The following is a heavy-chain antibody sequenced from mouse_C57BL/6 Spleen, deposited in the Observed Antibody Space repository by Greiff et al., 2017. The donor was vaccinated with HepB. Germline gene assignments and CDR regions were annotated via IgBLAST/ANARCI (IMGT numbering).Heavy chain of an antibody. CDR3: ARNEAYSNYVGYAMDY. J-gene: IGHJ4*01. CDR2: IWSGGST. D-gene: IGHD2-5*01. CDR1: GFSLTSYG. Sequence: VKLMESGPGLVQPSQSLSITCTVSGFSLTSYGVHWVRQSPGKGLEWLGVIWSGGSTDYNAAFISRLSISKDNSKSQVFFKMNSLQADDTAIYYCARNEAYSNYVGYAMDYWGQGTSVTVSS. V-gene: IGHV2-2*01.